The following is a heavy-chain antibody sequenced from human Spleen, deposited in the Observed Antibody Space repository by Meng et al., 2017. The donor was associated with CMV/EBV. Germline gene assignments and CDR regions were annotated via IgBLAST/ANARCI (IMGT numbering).Heavy chain of an antibody. D-gene: IGHD3-3*01. V-gene: IGHV3-21*01. CDR1: GFTFSSHY. CDR3: ARAPVWSGFLTSDH. Sequence: GESLKISCAASGFTFSSHYMSWVRQAPGKGLEWVSSISGSSDYIYYADSMKGRFAISRDNAKKSLYLHMNSLRAEDTAVYYCARAPVWSGFLTSDHWGQGTLVTVSS. J-gene: IGHJ4*02. CDR2: ISGSSDYI.